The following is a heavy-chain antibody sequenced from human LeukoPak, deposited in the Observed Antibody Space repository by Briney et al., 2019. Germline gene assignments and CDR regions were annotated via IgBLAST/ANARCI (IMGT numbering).Heavy chain of an antibody. J-gene: IGHJ4*02. Sequence: GGSLRLSCAASGFTFSSHSMNWVRQAPGKGLEWVSSISGSGGSTHYVDSVKGRFTISRDKTKNTLYLQMNSLRAEDTAVYYCAKSSYYDASGYYREYYFDSWGQGTLVTVSS. CDR1: GFTFSSHS. V-gene: IGHV3-23*01. CDR3: AKSSYYDASGYYREYYFDS. D-gene: IGHD3-22*01. CDR2: ISGSGGST.